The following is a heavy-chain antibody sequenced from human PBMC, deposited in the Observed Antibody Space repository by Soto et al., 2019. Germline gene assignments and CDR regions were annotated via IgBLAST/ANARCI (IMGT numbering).Heavy chain of an antibody. D-gene: IGHD1-26*01. J-gene: IGHJ6*02. Sequence: QVQLVQSGAEVKKPGASVKVSCKASGYTFTSYDINWVRQATGQGLEWMGWMNPNSGNTGYAQKFQGRVTMTRNTSISTGYMELSSMRSEDTAVYYCARSGDSGSYLKWGMDVWGQGTTVTVSS. CDR1: GYTFTSYD. CDR3: ARSGDSGSYLKWGMDV. V-gene: IGHV1-8*01. CDR2: MNPNSGNT.